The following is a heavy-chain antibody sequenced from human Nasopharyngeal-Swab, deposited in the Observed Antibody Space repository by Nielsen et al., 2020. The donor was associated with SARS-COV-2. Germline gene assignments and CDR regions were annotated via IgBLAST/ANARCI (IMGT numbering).Heavy chain of an antibody. J-gene: IGHJ4*02. Sequence: GESLKISCAASGFTFSRYWMHWVRQAPGKGPVWVSRINSDGSSTIYADSVKGRFTISRDNAENSLYLQMNSLRDEDAAVYYCARERARFLEWLLYGTFDYWGQGTLVTVSS. CDR2: INSDGSST. D-gene: IGHD3-3*01. CDR3: ARERARFLEWLLYGTFDY. V-gene: IGHV3-74*01. CDR1: GFTFSRYW.